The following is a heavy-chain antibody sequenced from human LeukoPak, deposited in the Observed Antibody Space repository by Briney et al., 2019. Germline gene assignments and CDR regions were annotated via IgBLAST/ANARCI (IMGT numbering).Heavy chain of an antibody. CDR1: GFTFSSYS. V-gene: IGHV3-48*01. CDR2: ISSSSSTI. D-gene: IGHD3-22*01. Sequence: GGSLRLSCAASGFTFSSYSMNWVRQAPGKGLEWVSYISSSSSTIYYADSVKGRFTISRDNAKNSLYLQMNSLRAEDTAVYYCARDSRLYYYDSSGYDKFDYWGQGTLVTVSS. J-gene: IGHJ4*02. CDR3: ARDSRLYYYDSSGYDKFDY.